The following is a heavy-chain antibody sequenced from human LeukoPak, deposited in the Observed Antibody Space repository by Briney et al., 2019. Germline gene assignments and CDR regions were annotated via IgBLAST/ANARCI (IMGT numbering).Heavy chain of an antibody. V-gene: IGHV3-7*01. CDR1: GFTFNSYW. Sequence: GGSLRLSCAASGFTFNSYWMSWVRQAPGKGLEWVAHIKQDGNEKYYADSVKGRFTISRDNDMKSLDLQMTSLSAEDTAVYYCARGGDIVIMMYGWGLDSWGQGTLVAVSS. CDR2: IKQDGNEK. D-gene: IGHD2-8*01. CDR3: ARGGDIVIMMYGWGLDS. J-gene: IGHJ4*02.